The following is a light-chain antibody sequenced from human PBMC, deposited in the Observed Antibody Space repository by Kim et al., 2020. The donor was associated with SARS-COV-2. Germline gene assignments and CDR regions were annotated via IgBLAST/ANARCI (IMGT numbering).Light chain of an antibody. V-gene: IGKV2-28*01. CDR3: MQALQTPIT. CDR2: LGS. CDR1: QSLLHSNGYNY. J-gene: IGKJ5*01. Sequence: PASLSCRSSQSLLHSNGYNYLHWYLQKPGQSPQLLIYLGSNRASGVPDRFSGSGSGTDFTLKISRVEAEDVGVYYCMQALQTPITFGQGTRLEIK.